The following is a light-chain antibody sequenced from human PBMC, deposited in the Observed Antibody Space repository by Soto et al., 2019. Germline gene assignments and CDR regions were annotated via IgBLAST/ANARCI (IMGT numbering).Light chain of an antibody. CDR2: AAS. J-gene: IGKJ4*01. Sequence: DIQMTQSPSSLSASVGDRVTITCRASQSISSYLNWYQQKPGKAPKLLIYAASRLQSGVPSRFSGGGSGTDFSLTISSLQPEDFANYYCQQSYSTPPTFGGGTKGEIK. CDR1: QSISSY. CDR3: QQSYSTPPT. V-gene: IGKV1-39*01.